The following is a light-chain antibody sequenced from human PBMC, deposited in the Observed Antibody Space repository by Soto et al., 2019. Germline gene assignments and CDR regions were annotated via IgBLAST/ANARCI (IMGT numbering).Light chain of an antibody. V-gene: IGLV2-8*01. J-gene: IGLJ2*01. CDR1: SSDVGGYNY. Sequence: QSALTQPPSASGSPGQSVTISCTGTSSDVGGYNYVSWYQQHPGKAPKLMIYDVSKRPSGVPDRFSGSESGNTASLTVSGLQAEDEADYYCSSYAGSNNFVFGGGTKLTVL. CDR2: DVS. CDR3: SSYAGSNNFV.